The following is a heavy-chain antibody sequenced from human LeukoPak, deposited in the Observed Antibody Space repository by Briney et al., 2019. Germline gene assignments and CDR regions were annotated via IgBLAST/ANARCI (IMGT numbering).Heavy chain of an antibody. D-gene: IGHD3-22*01. J-gene: IGHJ4*02. V-gene: IGHV1-18*01. Sequence: GASVKVSCKASGYTFTSYGISWVRQAPGQGLEWMGWISAYNGNTNYAQKLQGRVTMTTDTSTSTAYMELRSLRSDDTAVYYCARGDGYYYDSSGRTGSAYWGQGTLVTVSS. CDR1: GYTFTSYG. CDR3: ARGDGYYYDSSGRTGSAY. CDR2: ISAYNGNT.